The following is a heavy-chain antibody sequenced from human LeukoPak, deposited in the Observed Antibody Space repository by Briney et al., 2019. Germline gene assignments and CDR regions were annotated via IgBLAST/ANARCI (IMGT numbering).Heavy chain of an antibody. CDR2: ISWNSGSI. V-gene: IGHV3-9*01. CDR1: GFTFDDYA. CDR3: AKDTSPYSSSSSGNYYYYGTDV. J-gene: IGHJ6*02. Sequence: PGGSLRLSCAASGFTFDDYAMHWVRQAPGKGLEWVSGISWNSGSIGYADSVKGRFTISRDNAKNSLYLQMNSLRAEDTALYYCAKDTSPYSSSSSGNYYYYGTDVWGQGTTVTVSS. D-gene: IGHD6-6*01.